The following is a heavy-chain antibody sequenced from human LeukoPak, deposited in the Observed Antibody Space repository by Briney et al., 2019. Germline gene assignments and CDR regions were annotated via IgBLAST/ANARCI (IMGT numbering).Heavy chain of an antibody. D-gene: IGHD3-10*01. CDR1: GGSISSGGYS. V-gene: IGHV4-30-4*07. J-gene: IGHJ5*02. CDR2: IYYSGST. Sequence: PSETLSLTCAVSGGSISSGGYSWSWIRQPPGKGLEWIGYIYYSGSTNYNPSLKSRVTISVDTSKNQFSLKLSSVTAADTAVYYCARVRGGRWFDPWGQGTLVTVSS. CDR3: ARVRGGRWFDP.